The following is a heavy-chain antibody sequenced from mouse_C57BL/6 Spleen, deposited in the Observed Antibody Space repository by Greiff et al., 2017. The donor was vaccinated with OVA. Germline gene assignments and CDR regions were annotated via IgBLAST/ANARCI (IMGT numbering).Heavy chain of an antibody. J-gene: IGHJ2*01. CDR1: GYSITSGYY. CDR2: ISYDGSN. D-gene: IGHD2-3*01. Sequence: DVQLQESGPGLVKPSQSLSLTCSVTGYSITSGYYWNWIRQFPGNKLEWMGYISYDGSNNYNPSLKNRISITRDTSKNQFFLKLNSVTTEDTATYYCAREELDGYYFDYWGQGTTLTVSS. CDR3: AREELDGYYFDY. V-gene: IGHV3-6*01.